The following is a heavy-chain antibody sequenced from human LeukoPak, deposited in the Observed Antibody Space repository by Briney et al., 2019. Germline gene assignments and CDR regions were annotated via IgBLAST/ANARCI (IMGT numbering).Heavy chain of an antibody. V-gene: IGHV4-39*07. D-gene: IGHD3-16*02. CDR2: IHYSGST. J-gene: IGHJ5*02. CDR1: GGSISSSSYY. Sequence: KPSETLSLTCTVSGGSISSSSYYWGWIRQPPGKGLEWIGSIHYSGSTNYNPSLKSRVTISVDTSKNQFSLKLSSVTAADTAVYYCAREWDSGITFGGVIVSWFDPWGQGTLVTVSS. CDR3: AREWDSGITFGGVIVSWFDP.